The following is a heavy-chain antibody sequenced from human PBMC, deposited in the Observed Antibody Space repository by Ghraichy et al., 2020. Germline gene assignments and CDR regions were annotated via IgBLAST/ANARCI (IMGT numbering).Heavy chain of an antibody. Sequence: SETLSLTCTISGGSIRTAYWSWLRQTPGKGLEWIAYIHSSGSTHFNPSLKSRVTISRDTSKNQFTLNLNAVTAADAAVYFCGTHHSDYVLIGYWGQGTPGTVSS. D-gene: IGHD4-11*01. V-gene: IGHV4-4*09. CDR3: GTHHSDYVLIGY. J-gene: IGHJ4*02. CDR2: IHSSGST. CDR1: GGSIRTAY.